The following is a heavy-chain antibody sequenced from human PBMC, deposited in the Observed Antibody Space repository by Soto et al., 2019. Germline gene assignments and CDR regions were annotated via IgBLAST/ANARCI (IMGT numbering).Heavy chain of an antibody. D-gene: IGHD6-19*01. CDR1: GGTFRSYA. Sequence: QVQLVQSGAAVKKPGSSVKVSCKASGGTFRSYAITWVRQAPGQGLEWMGGVIPMFGTPNYAQKVQDRVTITADESTNTADMDLSSLRSEDTARYDCAIMYSGGWGGDLGYWGQGTLVTVSS. J-gene: IGHJ4*02. CDR3: AIMYSGGWGGDLGY. CDR2: VIPMFGTP. V-gene: IGHV1-69*12.